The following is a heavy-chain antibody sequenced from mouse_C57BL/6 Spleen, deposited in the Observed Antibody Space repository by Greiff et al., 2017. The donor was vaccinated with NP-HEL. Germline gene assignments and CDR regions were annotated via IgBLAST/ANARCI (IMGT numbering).Heavy chain of an antibody. D-gene: IGHD1-1*01. CDR1: GYTFTSYW. CDR2: IDPSDSYT. CDR3: AREYYGSSYYFDY. V-gene: IGHV1-59*01. J-gene: IGHJ2*01. Sequence: QVQLQQPGAELVRPGTSVKLSCKASGYTFTSYWMHWVKQRPGQGLEWIGVIDPSDSYTNYNQKFKGKATLTVDTSSSTAYMQLSSLTSEDSAVYYCAREYYGSSYYFDYWGKGTTLTVSS.